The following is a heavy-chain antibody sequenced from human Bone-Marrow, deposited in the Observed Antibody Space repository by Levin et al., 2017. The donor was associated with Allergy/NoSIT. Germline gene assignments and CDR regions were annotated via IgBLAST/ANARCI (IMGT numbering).Heavy chain of an antibody. J-gene: IGHJ4*02. V-gene: IGHV2-5*01. CDR3: AHRHQYCSGATCSVFDY. Sequence: SGPTLVKPTQTLTLTCSFSGFSLTPDEVGVGWIRQPPGKALECLALIYWRDDKRYSPSLRSRLTITKDTSKNQVVLTMTNVDPVDTATYYCAHRHQYCSGATCSVFDYWGQGILVTVSS. D-gene: IGHD2-15*01. CDR1: GFSLTPDEVG. CDR2: IYWRDDK.